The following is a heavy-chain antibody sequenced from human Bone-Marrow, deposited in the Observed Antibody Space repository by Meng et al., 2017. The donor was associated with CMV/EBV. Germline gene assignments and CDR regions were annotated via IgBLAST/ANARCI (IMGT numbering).Heavy chain of an antibody. CDR3: ARGLYDYVWGSYRY. D-gene: IGHD3-16*02. V-gene: IGHV4-34*01. CDR1: GGSFSGHF. J-gene: IGHJ4*02. CDR2: IYHSGST. Sequence: SETLSLTCAVYGGSFSGHFWSWIRQPPGKGLEWIGSIYHSGSTYYNPSLKSRVTISVDTSKNQFSLKLSSVTAADTAVYYCARGLYDYVWGSYRYWGQGTLVTVSS.